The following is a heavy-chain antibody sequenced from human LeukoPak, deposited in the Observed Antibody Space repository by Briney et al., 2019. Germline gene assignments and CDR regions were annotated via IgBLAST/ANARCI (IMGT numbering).Heavy chain of an antibody. V-gene: IGHV1-2*02. Sequence: ASVKVSCKASGYTFTGYYMHWVRQAPGQALEWMGWINPNSGGTNYAQKFQGRVTMTRDTSISTAYMELSRLRSDDTAVYYCARDPPPNRFGEEQDDYWGQGTLVTVSS. D-gene: IGHD3-10*01. CDR1: GYTFTGYY. CDR3: ARDPPPNRFGEEQDDY. J-gene: IGHJ4*02. CDR2: INPNSGGT.